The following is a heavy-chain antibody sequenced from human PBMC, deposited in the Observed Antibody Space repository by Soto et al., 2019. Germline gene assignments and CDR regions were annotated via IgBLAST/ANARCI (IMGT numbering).Heavy chain of an antibody. V-gene: IGHV3-21*01. CDR2: ISSSSSYI. CDR3: ARDEFSSSYDYIWGSYRYLQGPYDAFDI. CDR1: GFTFSSYS. J-gene: IGHJ3*02. D-gene: IGHD3-16*02. Sequence: PGGSLRLSCAASGFTFSSYSMNWVRQAPGKGLEWVSSISSSSSYIYYADSVKGRFTISRDNAKNSLYLQMNSLRAEDTAVYYCARDEFSSSYDYIWGSYRYLQGPYDAFDIWGQGTMVTVSS.